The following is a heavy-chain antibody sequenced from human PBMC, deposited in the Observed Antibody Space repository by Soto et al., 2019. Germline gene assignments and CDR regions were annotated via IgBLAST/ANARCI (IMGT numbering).Heavy chain of an antibody. CDR1: GFPFSSYW. CDR3: ARGAGDRTDGNGYLGRH. D-gene: IGHD5-18*01. Sequence: EVQLVESGGGLVQPGESLTLSCAASGFPFSSYWMHWVRQAPGKGMVWVSRIKSDGSGTYYADSVQDRFTISRDNARKTLYLLTNSLRIEATAVYLCARGAGDRTDGNGYLGRHWGQGPLVTVSS. V-gene: IGHV3-74*01. CDR2: IKSDGSGT. J-gene: IGHJ4*02.